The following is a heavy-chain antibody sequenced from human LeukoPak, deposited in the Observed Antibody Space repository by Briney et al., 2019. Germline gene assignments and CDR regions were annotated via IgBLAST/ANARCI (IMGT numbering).Heavy chain of an antibody. CDR3: ARRVARGYFDFFDY. V-gene: IGHV3-48*02. Sequence: GGSLRLSCAASGFTFSGYSMNWVRQAPGKGLEWVSYISSSSSTIYYADSVKGRFTISRDNAKNSLYLQMNSLRDEDTAVYYCARRVARGYFDFFDYWGQGTLVTVSS. D-gene: IGHD3-9*01. J-gene: IGHJ4*02. CDR1: GFTFSGYS. CDR2: ISSSSSTI.